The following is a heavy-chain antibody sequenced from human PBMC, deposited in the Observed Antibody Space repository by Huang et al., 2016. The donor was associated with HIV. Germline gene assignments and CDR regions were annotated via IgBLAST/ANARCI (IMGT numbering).Heavy chain of an antibody. V-gene: IGHV1-69*01. CDR2: IIPIFGQT. CDR1: GGSFSSHV. D-gene: IGHD2-2*01. Sequence: QVQLVQSGAEVKKPGSSVKVSCKASGGSFSSHVFSWVRQGPGQGIEWMGGIIPIFGQTNYAQKFQWRVTITADESTGTAYLELSSLRSEDTAVYFCARESNIVVVPHTIKFFDYWGQGTLVTVSS. J-gene: IGHJ4*02. CDR3: ARESNIVVVPHTIKFFDY.